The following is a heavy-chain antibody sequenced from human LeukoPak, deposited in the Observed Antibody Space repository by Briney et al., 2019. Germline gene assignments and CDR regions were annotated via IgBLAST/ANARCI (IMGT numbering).Heavy chain of an antibody. CDR3: AKDLKRWQQLRWFDP. D-gene: IGHD6-13*01. J-gene: IGHJ5*02. CDR1: GFTFSSYA. V-gene: IGHV3-23*01. CDR2: ISGSGGST. Sequence: PGGSLRLSCAASGFTFSSYAMSWFLQAPGKGLLWVSAISGSGGSTYYADSVKGRFTISRDNSKNPPYLQMNSLRAEDTAVYYCAKDLKRWQQLRWFDPWGQGTLVTVSS.